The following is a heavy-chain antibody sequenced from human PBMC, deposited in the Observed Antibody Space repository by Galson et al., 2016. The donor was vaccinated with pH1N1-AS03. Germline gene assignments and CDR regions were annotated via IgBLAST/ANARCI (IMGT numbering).Heavy chain of an antibody. J-gene: IGHJ4*02. CDR1: GFTFSSYE. V-gene: IGHV3-7*03. CDR2: IKQDGSEK. CDR3: SKDRLTSLVVQGGFDH. D-gene: IGHD3-16*01. Sequence: SLRLSCAASGFTFSSYEMSWVRQAPGKGLEWVANIKQDGSEKFYVDSLKGRFTISRDNAKNSLYLQMSSLRAEDTAIYYCSKDRLTSLVVQGGFDHWGQGSLVTVSS.